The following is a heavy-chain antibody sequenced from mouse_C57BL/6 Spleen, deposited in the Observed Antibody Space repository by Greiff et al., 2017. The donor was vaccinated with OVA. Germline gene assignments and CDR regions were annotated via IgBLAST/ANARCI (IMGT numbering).Heavy chain of an antibody. D-gene: IGHD4-1*01. V-gene: IGHV5-4*01. Sequence: VKLVESGGGLVKPGGSLKLSCAASGFTFSSYAMSWVRQTPEKRLEWVATISDGGSYTYYPDNVKGRFTISRDNAKNNLYLQMSHLKSEDTAMYYCARDGYWDWYFDVWGTGTTVTVSS. CDR3: ARDGYWDWYFDV. CDR2: ISDGGSYT. J-gene: IGHJ1*03. CDR1: GFTFSSYA.